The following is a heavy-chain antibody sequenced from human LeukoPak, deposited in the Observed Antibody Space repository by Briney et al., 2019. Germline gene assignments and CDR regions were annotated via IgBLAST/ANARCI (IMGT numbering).Heavy chain of an antibody. CDR2: ISSSSSYI. Sequence: GGSLRLSCAASGFTFSSYSMNWVRQAPGKGLEWVSSISSSSSYIYYADSVKGRFTISRDNAKNSLYLQMNSLRAEDTAVYYCARGRILGNNGVAAYWGQGTLVTVSS. V-gene: IGHV3-21*01. D-gene: IGHD2-8*01. CDR3: ARGRILGNNGVAAY. CDR1: GFTFSSYS. J-gene: IGHJ4*02.